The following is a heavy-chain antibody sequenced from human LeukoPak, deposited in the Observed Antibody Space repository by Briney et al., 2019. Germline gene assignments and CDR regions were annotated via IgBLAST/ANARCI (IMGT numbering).Heavy chain of an antibody. Sequence: GGSLRLSCAASGFSFSSYSMNWVRQAPGKGLEWVATMTRSSTIYYADSVKGRFTISRDNAKNSVYLQMNSLRDEDTAVYSCARAQTMFWEFDGFDIWGRGTKVTVSS. CDR3: ARAQTMFWEFDGFDI. CDR1: GFSFSSYS. V-gene: IGHV3-69-1*01. J-gene: IGHJ3*02. CDR2: MTRSSTI. D-gene: IGHD3-10*02.